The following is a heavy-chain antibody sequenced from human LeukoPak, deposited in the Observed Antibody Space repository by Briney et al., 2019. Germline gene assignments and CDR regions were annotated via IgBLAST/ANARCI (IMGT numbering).Heavy chain of an antibody. Sequence: SETLSLTCAVYGGSFSGYYWSWIRQPPGKGLEWIGEINHSGSTNYNPSLKSRVTISVDRSKSQFSLKLSSVTAADTAVYYCARSGSYSEGLDYWGQGTLVTVSS. J-gene: IGHJ4*02. V-gene: IGHV4-34*01. CDR3: ARSGSYSEGLDY. CDR2: INHSGST. D-gene: IGHD1-26*01. CDR1: GGSFSGYY.